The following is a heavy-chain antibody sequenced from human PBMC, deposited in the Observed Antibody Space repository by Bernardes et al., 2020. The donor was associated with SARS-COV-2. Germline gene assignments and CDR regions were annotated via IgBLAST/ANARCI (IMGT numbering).Heavy chain of an antibody. Sequence: GGSLRPSCVASGFTFNNYWIHWVRQAPGEGLVWVSRINTDGTRIIYADSVKGRSTISRDDAKNTVYLQMKSLRAEDTAVYYCARDLGWYEDYWGQGTLVTVSS. CDR2: INTDGTRI. CDR3: ARDLGWYEDY. J-gene: IGHJ4*02. CDR1: GFTFNNYW. D-gene: IGHD6-19*01. V-gene: IGHV3-74*01.